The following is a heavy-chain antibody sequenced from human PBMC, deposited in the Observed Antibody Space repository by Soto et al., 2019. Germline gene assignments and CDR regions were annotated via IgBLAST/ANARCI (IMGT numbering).Heavy chain of an antibody. Sequence: SETLSLTCAVYGGSFSGYYWSWIRQPPGKGLEWIGEINHSGSTNYNPSLKSRVTISVDTSKNQFSLKLSSVTAADTAVYYCARGPAPHYFDYWGQGTLVTVS. J-gene: IGHJ4*02. V-gene: IGHV4-34*01. CDR1: GGSFSGYY. CDR2: INHSGST. CDR3: ARGPAPHYFDY.